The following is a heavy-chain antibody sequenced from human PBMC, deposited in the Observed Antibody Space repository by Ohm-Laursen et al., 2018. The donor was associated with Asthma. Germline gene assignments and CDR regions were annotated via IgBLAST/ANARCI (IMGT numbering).Heavy chain of an antibody. CDR3: AKDLLRTYYYDSSGYYSGMDV. J-gene: IGHJ6*02. Sequence: SLRLSCTASGFTFSSYAMSWVRQAPGKGLEWVSGISNGGGSTYYADSVKGRFTISRDNSKNTLYLQMNSLRAEDTAVYYCAKDLLRTYYYDSSGYYSGMDVWGQGTTVTVSS. CDR1: GFTFSSYA. CDR2: ISNGGGST. V-gene: IGHV3-23*01. D-gene: IGHD3-22*01.